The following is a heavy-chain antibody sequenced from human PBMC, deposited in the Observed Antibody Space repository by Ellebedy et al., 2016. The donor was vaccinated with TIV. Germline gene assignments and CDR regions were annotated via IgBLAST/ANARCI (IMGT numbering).Heavy chain of an antibody. Sequence: MPSETLSLTCTVSGGSISSSSYYWGWIRQPPGKGLEWIGYIYYSGSTNYNPSLKSRVTISVDTSKNQFSLKLSSVTAADTAVYYCARSFVVVTAIDYWGQGTLVTVSS. CDR1: GGSISSSSYY. J-gene: IGHJ4*02. V-gene: IGHV4-61*05. CDR2: IYYSGST. D-gene: IGHD2-21*02. CDR3: ARSFVVVTAIDY.